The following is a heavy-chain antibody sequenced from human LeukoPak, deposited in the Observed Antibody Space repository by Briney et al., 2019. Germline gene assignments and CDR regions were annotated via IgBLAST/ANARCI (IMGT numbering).Heavy chain of an antibody. D-gene: IGHD3-3*01. CDR1: GFTFSSYS. V-gene: IGHV3-21*01. CDR3: ARDGENDFWSGYLSQTGLYYYIDV. J-gene: IGHJ6*03. Sequence: GGSLRLSCGASGFTFSSYSMNWVRQAPGKGREWVSSISSSSSYIYYADSVKGRFTISRDNAKNSLYLQMNSLRAEDTALSYCARDGENDFWSGYLSQTGLYYYIDVWGKGTTVTFSS. CDR2: ISSSSSYI.